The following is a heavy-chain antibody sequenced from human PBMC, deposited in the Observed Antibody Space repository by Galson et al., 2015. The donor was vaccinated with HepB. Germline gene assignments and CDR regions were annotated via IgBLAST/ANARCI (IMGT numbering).Heavy chain of an antibody. CDR3: ARGGRSIRSNTKLVYAFDI. Sequence: SETLSLTCAVYGGSFSGYYWSWIRQPPGKGLEWIGEINHSGSTNYNPSLKSRVTISVDTSKNQFSLKLSSVTAADTAVYYCARGGRSIRSNTKLVYAFDIWGQGTMVTVSS. V-gene: IGHV4-34*01. D-gene: IGHD6-13*01. J-gene: IGHJ3*02. CDR2: INHSGST. CDR1: GGSFSGYY.